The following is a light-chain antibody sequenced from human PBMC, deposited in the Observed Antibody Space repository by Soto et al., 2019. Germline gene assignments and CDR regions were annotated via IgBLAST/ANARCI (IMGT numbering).Light chain of an antibody. V-gene: IGLV2-14*01. CDR2: DVS. Sequence: QSVLTQPASVSGSPGQSITISCTGTSSDVGGYKYVAWYQQHPGKAPKLILYDVSDRPSGVSDRFSGSKSDNTASLSISGLQADDEADYYCSSYAAGSALVVFGGGTKVTVL. CDR3: SSYAAGSALVV. CDR1: SSDVGGYKY. J-gene: IGLJ2*01.